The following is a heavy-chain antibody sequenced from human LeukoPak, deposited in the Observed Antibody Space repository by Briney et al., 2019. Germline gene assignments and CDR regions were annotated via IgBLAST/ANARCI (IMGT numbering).Heavy chain of an antibody. CDR3: ARDMAADTAMGYDAFDI. D-gene: IGHD5-18*01. V-gene: IGHV3-48*02. CDR1: GFTFSSYS. Sequence: PGGSLRLSCAASGFTFSSYSMNWVRQAPGKGLEWVSYISSSSSTIYYADSVKGRFTISRDNAKNSLYLQMNSLRDEDTAVYYCARDMAADTAMGYDAFDIWGQGTMVTVSS. J-gene: IGHJ3*02. CDR2: ISSSSSTI.